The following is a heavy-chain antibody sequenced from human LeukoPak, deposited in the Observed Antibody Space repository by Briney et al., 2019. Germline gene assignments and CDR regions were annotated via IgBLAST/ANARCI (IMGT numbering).Heavy chain of an antibody. CDR2: VYYSGTT. V-gene: IGHV4-39*01. Sequence: SETLSLTCTVSGGSFSSTSYYWAWIRQPPGKGLEWIASVYYSGTTYYNASLKSRVTTTADTSKKQVSLRMSSVTAADTAAYYCASLKLVAARVYWFDPWGQGTLVTVSS. CDR3: ASLKLVAARVYWFDP. D-gene: IGHD2-21*02. J-gene: IGHJ5*02. CDR1: GGSFSSTSYY.